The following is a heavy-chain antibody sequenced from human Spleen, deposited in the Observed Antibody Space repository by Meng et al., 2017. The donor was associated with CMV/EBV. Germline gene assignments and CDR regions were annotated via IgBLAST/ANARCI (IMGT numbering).Heavy chain of an antibody. CDR1: GGTFSSYA. Sequence: SVKVSCKASGGTFSSYAISWVRQAPGQGLEWMGRIIPILGIANYEQKFQGRVTITADKSTSTAYMELSSLRSEDTAVYYCARANGSYWQQLVYYYGMDVWGQGTTVTVSS. D-gene: IGHD6-13*01. J-gene: IGHJ6*02. V-gene: IGHV1-69*04. CDR3: ARANGSYWQQLVYYYGMDV. CDR2: IIPILGIA.